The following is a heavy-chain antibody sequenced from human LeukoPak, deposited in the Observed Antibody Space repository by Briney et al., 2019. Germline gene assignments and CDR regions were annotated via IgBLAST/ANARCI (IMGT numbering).Heavy chain of an antibody. CDR2: IDWNDDK. CDR3: ARIRRDLNYYGSGSSYFDY. CDR1: GFSLSISGMC. V-gene: IGHV2-70*11. J-gene: IGHJ4*02. Sequence: SGPALVKPTQTLTLTCTFSGFSLSISGMCVSWIRQPPGKALEWLARIDWNDDKYYSTSLKTRLTISKDTSKTQVVLTMTNMDPVDTATYYCARIRRDLNYYGSGSSYFDYWGQGTLVTVSS. D-gene: IGHD3-10*01.